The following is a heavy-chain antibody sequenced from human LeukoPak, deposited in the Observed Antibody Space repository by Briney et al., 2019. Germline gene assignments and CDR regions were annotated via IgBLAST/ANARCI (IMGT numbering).Heavy chain of an antibody. V-gene: IGHV3-23*01. CDR1: GFTFSSYA. D-gene: IGHD4-23*01. J-gene: IGHJ4*02. Sequence: GGSLRLSCAASGFTFSSYAMTWVRQAPGKGLEWVSAISSSGGNTFYADSVKGRFTISRDNSKNTLNLQMNSLRVEDTALYYCATGSSVGHGRALPHMNWGLGILVTVSS. CDR2: ISSSGGNT. CDR3: ATGSSVGHGRALPHMN.